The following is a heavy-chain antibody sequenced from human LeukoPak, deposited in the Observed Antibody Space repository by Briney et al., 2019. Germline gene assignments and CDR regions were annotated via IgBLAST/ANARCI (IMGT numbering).Heavy chain of an antibody. D-gene: IGHD3-10*01. Sequence: SVKVSCKASGGTFSSYAISWVRQAPGQGLEWMGGIIPIFGAANYAQKFQGRVTITADESTSTAYMELSSLRSEDTAVYYCARGRMVRGVTKGRYFDYWGQGTLVTVSS. V-gene: IGHV1-69*13. CDR2: IIPIFGAA. J-gene: IGHJ4*02. CDR1: GGTFSSYA. CDR3: ARGRMVRGVTKGRYFDY.